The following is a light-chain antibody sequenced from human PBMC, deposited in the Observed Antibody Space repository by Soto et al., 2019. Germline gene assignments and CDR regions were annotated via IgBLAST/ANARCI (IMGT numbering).Light chain of an antibody. CDR1: QGVASNY. CDR3: QQRTDWPPVYT. Sequence: EVVLTQSPGTLSLSPGERATLSCRASQGVASNYLAWYQQKPGQPPRLLIYDVSNRAAGIPARFSGSGSGTDFTLTISSLEPEDFAVYYCQQRTDWPPVYTFGQGTKLEIK. CDR2: DVS. V-gene: IGKV3-11*01. J-gene: IGKJ2*01.